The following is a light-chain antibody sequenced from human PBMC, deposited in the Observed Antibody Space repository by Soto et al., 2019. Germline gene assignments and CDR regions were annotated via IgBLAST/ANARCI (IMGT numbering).Light chain of an antibody. Sequence: EIVLTQSPATLSVSPGERATLSCRASQSVSINLAWYQQKPGQVPRLLIYGASTRANGIPARFSGSGSGTEFTLTISSLQSEDFAVYYCQQYNNWPRTFGQGTKVDIK. V-gene: IGKV3-15*01. CDR2: GAS. J-gene: IGKJ1*01. CDR1: QSVSIN. CDR3: QQYNNWPRT.